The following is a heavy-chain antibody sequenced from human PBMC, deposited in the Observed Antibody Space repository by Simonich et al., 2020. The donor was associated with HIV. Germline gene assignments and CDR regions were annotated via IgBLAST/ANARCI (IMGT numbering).Heavy chain of an antibody. J-gene: IGHJ4*02. CDR3: ARRLLWFGESSYYFDY. V-gene: IGHV1-18*01. CDR2: NSPYNENT. CDR1: GYTFTSYG. Sequence: QVQLVQSGAEVKKPGASVKVSCKASGYTFTSYGFTWVRQATGQGLEWMGWNSPYNENTNYEQKFQGGVTMTADTSTNTAYMELRSLRSDDTAVYYCARRLLWFGESSYYFDYWGQGTLVTVSS. D-gene: IGHD3-10*01.